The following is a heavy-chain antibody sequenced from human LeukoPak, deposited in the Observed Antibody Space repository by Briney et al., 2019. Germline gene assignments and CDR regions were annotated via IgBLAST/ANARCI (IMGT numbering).Heavy chain of an antibody. CDR2: IYPGDSDT. J-gene: IGHJ4*02. CDR1: GYIFTTYW. V-gene: IGHV5-51*01. CDR3: ARHGGSYDYDS. D-gene: IGHD5-12*01. Sequence: GESLKISCKGSGYIFTTYWIAWVRQMPGKGLEWMGLIYPGDSDTRYSPSFQGQFTISADKSISTAYLQWSSLEAPDTAMYYCARHGGSYDYDSWGQGTLVTVSS.